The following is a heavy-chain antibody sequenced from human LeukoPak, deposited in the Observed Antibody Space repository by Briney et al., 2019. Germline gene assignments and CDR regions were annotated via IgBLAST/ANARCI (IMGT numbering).Heavy chain of an antibody. V-gene: IGHV3-7*03. Sequence: GGSLRLSCEGSAFIFSGHWMNWVRQTPGKGLEWVASIKEDGSERQYVDSVKGRFTISRDNAKNSLYLQMNSLRAEDTALYYCAKDMRGLVDGPHYYYYGMDVWGQGTTVTVSS. CDR1: AFIFSGHW. CDR2: IKEDGSER. D-gene: IGHD2-8*02. J-gene: IGHJ6*02. CDR3: AKDMRGLVDGPHYYYYGMDV.